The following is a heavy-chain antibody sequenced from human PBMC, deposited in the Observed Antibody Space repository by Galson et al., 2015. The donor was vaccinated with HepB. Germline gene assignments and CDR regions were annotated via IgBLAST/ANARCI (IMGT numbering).Heavy chain of an antibody. CDR2: INPNSGGT. CDR1: GYTFTGYY. V-gene: IGHV1-2*02. CDR3: ARTLKIAAAALDI. Sequence: SVKVSCKASGYTFTGYYMHWVRQAPGQGLEWMGWINPNSGGTNYAQKFQGRATMTRDTSISTAYMELSRLRSDDTAVYYCARTLKIAAAALDIWGQGTMVTVSS. J-gene: IGHJ3*02. D-gene: IGHD6-13*01.